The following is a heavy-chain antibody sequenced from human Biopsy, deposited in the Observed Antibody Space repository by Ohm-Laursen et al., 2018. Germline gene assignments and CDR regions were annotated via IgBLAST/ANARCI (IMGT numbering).Heavy chain of an antibody. CDR3: ARVGSGWAPFDK. J-gene: IGHJ4*02. D-gene: IGHD6-19*01. CDR2: IFKDGNT. Sequence: GTLSLTCAVSGYSISSDYRWGWIRQVPGKTLEWLGNIFKDGNTHYNPSLRSRLIISIDTSKNQFSLMMTSVSGADTAVYFCARVGSGWAPFDKWGPGTLVTVSS. V-gene: IGHV4-38-2*01. CDR1: GYSISSDYR.